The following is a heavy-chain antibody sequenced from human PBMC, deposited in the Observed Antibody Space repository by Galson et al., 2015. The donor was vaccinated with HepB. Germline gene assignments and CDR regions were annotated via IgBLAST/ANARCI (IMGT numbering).Heavy chain of an antibody. CDR1: GFTFSSYS. V-gene: IGHV3-48*02. Sequence: SLRLSCAASGFTFSSYSMNWVRQAPRKGLEWVSYISSSSSTIYYADSVKGRFTISRDNAKNSLYLQMNSLRDEDTAVYYCARDQVAVAWYYYYGMDVWGQGTTVTVSS. D-gene: IGHD6-19*01. J-gene: IGHJ6*02. CDR2: ISSSSSTI. CDR3: ARDQVAVAWYYYYGMDV.